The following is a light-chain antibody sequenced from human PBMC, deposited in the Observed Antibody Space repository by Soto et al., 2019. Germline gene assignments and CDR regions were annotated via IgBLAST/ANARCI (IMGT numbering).Light chain of an antibody. CDR3: QQSYTIPPYS. Sequence: IPMTQSPSSLSASVGDRVTITCRASQSIGNFLNWYQQRPGKAPKLLIYAASSLESGVPSRFTARASGTEFTLTISSLQPEDSATYYCQQSYTIPPYSFGQGTKLEIK. CDR1: QSIGNF. V-gene: IGKV1-39*01. CDR2: AAS. J-gene: IGKJ2*01.